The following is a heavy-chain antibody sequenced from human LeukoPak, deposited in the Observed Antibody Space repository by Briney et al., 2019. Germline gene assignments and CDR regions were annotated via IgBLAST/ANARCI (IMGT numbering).Heavy chain of an antibody. D-gene: IGHD6-19*01. CDR2: ISYDGSNK. Sequence: GRSLRLSCAASGFTFSSYGMHWVRQAPGKGLEWVAVISYDGSNKYYADSVKGRFTISRDNSKNTLYLQMNSLRAEDTAVYYCAKDAAVALGYAFDIWGQGTMVTVSS. V-gene: IGHV3-30*18. J-gene: IGHJ3*02. CDR1: GFTFSSYG. CDR3: AKDAAVALGYAFDI.